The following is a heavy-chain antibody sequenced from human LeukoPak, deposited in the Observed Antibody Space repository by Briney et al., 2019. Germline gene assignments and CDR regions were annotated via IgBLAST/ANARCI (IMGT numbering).Heavy chain of an antibody. D-gene: IGHD3-10*01. CDR1: GGSFSGYY. V-gene: IGHV4-34*01. Sequence: SETLSVTCAVYGGSFSGYYWSWIRQPPGKGLEWTGEINHSGSTNYNPSLKSRVTISVDTSKNQFSLKLSSVTAADTAVYYCARSGYYGSGSYHPRNWFDPWGQGTLVTVSS. CDR2: INHSGST. CDR3: ARSGYYGSGSYHPRNWFDP. J-gene: IGHJ5*02.